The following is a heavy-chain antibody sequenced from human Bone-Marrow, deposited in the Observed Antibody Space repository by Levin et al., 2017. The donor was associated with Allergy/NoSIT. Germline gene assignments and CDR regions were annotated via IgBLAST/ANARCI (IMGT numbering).Heavy chain of an antibody. Sequence: HPGESLKISCTASGFTLSDYHMDWVRQAPGKGLEWVGRSTGKATSYTTFYGASVKGRFTISRDDSKNSVYLQMNSLKTEDTAVYHCGSYTDNWGQGTLVTVSS. J-gene: IGHJ4*02. V-gene: IGHV3-72*01. CDR1: GFTLSDYH. CDR3: GSYTDN. CDR2: STGKATSYTT.